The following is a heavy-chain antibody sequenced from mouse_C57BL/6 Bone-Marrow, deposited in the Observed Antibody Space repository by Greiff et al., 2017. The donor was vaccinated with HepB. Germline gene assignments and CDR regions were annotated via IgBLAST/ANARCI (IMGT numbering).Heavy chain of an antibody. V-gene: IGHV1-76*01. D-gene: IGHD3-2*02. CDR3: ARDAQAHFDY. Sequence: QVQLQQSGAELVRPGASVKLSCKASGYTFTDYYINWVKQRPGQGLEWIARIYPGSGNTYYNEKFKGKATLTAEKSSSTAYKQLSSLTSEDSAVYFCARDAQAHFDYWGQGTTLTVSS. CDR2: IYPGSGNT. J-gene: IGHJ2*01. CDR1: GYTFTDYY.